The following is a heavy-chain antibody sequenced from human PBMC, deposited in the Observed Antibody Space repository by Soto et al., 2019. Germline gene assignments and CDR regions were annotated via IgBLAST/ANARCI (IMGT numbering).Heavy chain of an antibody. J-gene: IGHJ6*03. CDR3: ARGPAPSYYDFWSGYLRPYYYYMDV. CDR1: GYTFTSYD. D-gene: IGHD3-3*01. CDR2: MNPNSGNT. V-gene: IGHV1-8*01. Sequence: PSVKVSCKASGYTFTSYDINWVRQATGQGLEWMGWMNPNSGNTGYAQKFQGRVTMTRNTSISTAYMELSSLRSEGTAVYYCARGPAPSYYDFWSGYLRPYYYYMDVWGKGTTVTVSS.